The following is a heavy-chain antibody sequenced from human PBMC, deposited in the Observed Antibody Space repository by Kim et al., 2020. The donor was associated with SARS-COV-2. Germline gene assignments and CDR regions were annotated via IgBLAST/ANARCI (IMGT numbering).Heavy chain of an antibody. CDR1: GGSISKGPYY. CDR2: IYYSGSR. J-gene: IGHJ3*02. V-gene: IGHV4-39*01. CDR3: GRHRVGRTSSRFGLRPAFVNAVDM. D-gene: IGHD3-16*01. Sequence: SETLSLTCTVSGGSISKGPYYWVWVRQPPGKGLEWIGSIYYSGSRYSNPTLESRATMSVDTSMNHLSLQLNSVTAADTAVYYCGRHRVGRTSSRFGLRPAFVNAVDMWGQGTMVTVSS.